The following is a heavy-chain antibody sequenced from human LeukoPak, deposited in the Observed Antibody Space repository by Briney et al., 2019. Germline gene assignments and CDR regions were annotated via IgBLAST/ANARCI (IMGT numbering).Heavy chain of an antibody. J-gene: IGHJ6*02. V-gene: IGHV4-34*01. CDR3: ARVVVVPTAIYYYYYGMDV. D-gene: IGHD2-2*01. CDR1: GGSFSGHD. CDR2: IKHSGST. Sequence: SETLSLTCAVYGGSFSGHDWSSIRQPPGMGLEWIGEIKHSGSTTYTPSLKSRVTISVDTSKKQFSLKLTSVTAADTAVYYCARVVVVPTAIYYYYYGMDVWGRGTPVTVSS.